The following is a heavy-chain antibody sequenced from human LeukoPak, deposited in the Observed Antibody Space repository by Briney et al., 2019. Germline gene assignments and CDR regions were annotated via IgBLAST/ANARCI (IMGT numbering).Heavy chain of an antibody. J-gene: IGHJ5*02. CDR1: GGSISSYY. V-gene: IGHV4-59*01. D-gene: IGHD6-6*01. CDR3: ARDKIAALDP. Sequence: KASETLSLTCTASGGSISSYYWSWIRQPPGKGLEWIGYIYYSGSTNYNPSLKSRVTISVDTSKNQFSLKLSSVTAADTAVYYCARDKIAALDPWGQGTLVTVSS. CDR2: IYYSGST.